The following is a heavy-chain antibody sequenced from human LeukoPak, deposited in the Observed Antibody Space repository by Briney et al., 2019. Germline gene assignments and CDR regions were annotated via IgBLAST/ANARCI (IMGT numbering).Heavy chain of an antibody. Sequence: GGSLRLSCGASGFTFSSYWMHWVRQAPGKGLVWVSRINSDGSSTSYADSVKGRFTISRDNAKNTLYLQMNSLRAEDTAVYYCARGRYCSSTSCYESAFDIWGQGTMVTVSS. CDR3: ARGRYCSSTSCYESAFDI. V-gene: IGHV3-74*01. CDR1: GFTFSSYW. CDR2: INSDGSST. J-gene: IGHJ3*02. D-gene: IGHD2-2*01.